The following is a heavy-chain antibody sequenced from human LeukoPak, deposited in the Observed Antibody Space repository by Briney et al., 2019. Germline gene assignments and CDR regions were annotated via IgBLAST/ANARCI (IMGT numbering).Heavy chain of an antibody. Sequence: SQTLSLTCTASGGSISSYFWTWIRQPPGKGLEWIGYIYYSGSTNYNPSLKSRVTISVDTSKNQFSLKLSSVTAADTAVYYCARELTYCGGDCYPRYFDLWGRGTLVTVSS. CDR1: GGSISSYF. V-gene: IGHV4-59*01. D-gene: IGHD2-21*02. CDR2: IYYSGST. J-gene: IGHJ2*01. CDR3: ARELTYCGGDCYPRYFDL.